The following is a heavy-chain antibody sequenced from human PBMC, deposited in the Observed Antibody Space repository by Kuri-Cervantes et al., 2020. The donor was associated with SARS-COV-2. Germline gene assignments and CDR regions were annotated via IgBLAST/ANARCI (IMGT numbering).Heavy chain of an antibody. CDR1: GGSITSSAYY. Sequence: SETLSLTCTVSGGSITSSAYYWGWVRQPPGKGLEWIGFIYYSGTTSYNPSLKSRVTMSVDTSKNQFSLKLSSVTAADTAVYYCARDRISGYLYFLDYWGRGTLVTVSS. J-gene: IGHJ4*02. CDR3: ARDRISGYLYFLDY. CDR2: IYYSGTT. V-gene: IGHV4-30-4*08. D-gene: IGHD5-12*01.